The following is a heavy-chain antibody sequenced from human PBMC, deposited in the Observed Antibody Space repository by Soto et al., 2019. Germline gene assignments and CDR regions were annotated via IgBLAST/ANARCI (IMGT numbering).Heavy chain of an antibody. D-gene: IGHD2-21*02. CDR2: IYYSGST. CDR3: AGGGLAYCGGDCYSDDDYYYYYGMDV. CDR1: GGSVSSGSYY. J-gene: IGHJ6*02. Sequence: SETLSLTCTVSGGSVSSGSYYWSWIRQPPGKGLEWIGYIYYSGSTNYNPSLKSRVTISVATSKNQFSLKLSSVTAADTAVYYCAGGGLAYCGGDCYSDDDYYYYYGMDVWGQGTTVTVSS. V-gene: IGHV4-61*01.